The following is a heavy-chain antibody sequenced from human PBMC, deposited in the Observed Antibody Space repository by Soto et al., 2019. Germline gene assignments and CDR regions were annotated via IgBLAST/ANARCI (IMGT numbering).Heavy chain of an antibody. CDR3: ARGQKLFQDGRFDY. CDR2: ISVYNGNT. CDR1: GYTFTSYG. V-gene: IGHV1-18*01. D-gene: IGHD1-1*01. Sequence: QVQLVQSGAEVKKPGASVRVSCKASGYTFTSYGITCVRQAPGQGLEWMGWISVYNGNTNNAQRLQGRGTMTTDTSTTTAYMELRSLRSDDTAVYYCARGQKLFQDGRFDYWGQGTLVTVSS. J-gene: IGHJ4*02.